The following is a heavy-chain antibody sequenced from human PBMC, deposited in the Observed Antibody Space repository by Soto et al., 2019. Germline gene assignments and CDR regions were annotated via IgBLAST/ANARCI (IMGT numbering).Heavy chain of an antibody. CDR1: GGSISSYQ. J-gene: IGHJ6*02. CDR3: AREGDMIFGVVTLEYGMDV. CDR2: IHISGNT. D-gene: IGHD3-3*01. V-gene: IGHV4-4*07. Sequence: QVQLQESGPGLVKPSETLSLTCTVSGGSISSYQWSWIRQPAGKGLEWIGRIHISGNTNYNPSIKSRVTMSVDTSKKQLSLKLSSVTAADTAVYYCAREGDMIFGVVTLEYGMDVWGQGTTVTVSS.